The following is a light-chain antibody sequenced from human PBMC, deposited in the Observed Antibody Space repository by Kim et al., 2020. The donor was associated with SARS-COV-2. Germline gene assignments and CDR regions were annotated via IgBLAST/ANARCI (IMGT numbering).Light chain of an antibody. V-gene: IGKV3-20*01. CDR2: GAS. J-gene: IGKJ4*01. Sequence: EIVLTQSPGTLSLSPGERATLSCRASQSVSSSYLAWYQQKPGQAPRLLIYGASSRATGIPDRFSGSGSGTGFTLTIGGLEPGDFAVYYCRQYGSSPLAFGGGAGV. CDR3: RQYGSSPLA. CDR1: QSVSSSY.